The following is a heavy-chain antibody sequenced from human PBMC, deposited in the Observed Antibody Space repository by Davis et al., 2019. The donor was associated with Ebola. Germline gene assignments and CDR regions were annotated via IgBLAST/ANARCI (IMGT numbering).Heavy chain of an antibody. CDR3: ASSSGPYYYYGMDV. Sequence: PGGSLRLSCAASGFTFDDYAMHWVRQAPGKGLEWVSLISGDGGSTYYADSVKGRFTISRDNSKNSLYLQMNSLRTEDTALYYCASSSGPYYYYGMDVWGQGTTVTVSS. CDR1: GFTFDDYA. CDR2: ISGDGGST. D-gene: IGHD3-3*01. J-gene: IGHJ6*02. V-gene: IGHV3-43*02.